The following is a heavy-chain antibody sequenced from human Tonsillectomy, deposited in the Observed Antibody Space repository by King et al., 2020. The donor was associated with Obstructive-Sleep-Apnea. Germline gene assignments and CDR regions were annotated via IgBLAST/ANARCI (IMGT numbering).Heavy chain of an antibody. CDR1: GFSLSTSGVG. CDR3: AYSYWNSGYYMGSFNS. J-gene: IGHJ4*02. V-gene: IGHV2-5*02. Sequence: TLKESGPTLVKPTQTLTLTCTFSGFSLSTSGVGVGWIRQPTGKALEWLALIYWDDDKRYIPSLKGRLTITKDTSKNQLVLKMTNMDPVDTATYYCAYSYWNSGYYMGSFNSWGQGTLGTVAS. CDR2: IYWDDDK. D-gene: IGHD3-22*01.